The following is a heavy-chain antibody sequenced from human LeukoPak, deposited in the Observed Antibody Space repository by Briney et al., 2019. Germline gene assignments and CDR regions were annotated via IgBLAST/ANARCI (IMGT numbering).Heavy chain of an antibody. J-gene: IGHJ4*02. CDR1: GFTFSDYW. Sequence: GGSLRLSCAASGFTFSDYWMAWVRQAPRKGLEWVANINRDGSDKFYVDSVKGRFTISRDNAKNSLSLQMNSLRAEDTGVYYCARDWRSPSYFDYWGQGTQVTVSS. CDR2: INRDGSDK. V-gene: IGHV3-7*04. CDR3: ARDWRSPSYFDY.